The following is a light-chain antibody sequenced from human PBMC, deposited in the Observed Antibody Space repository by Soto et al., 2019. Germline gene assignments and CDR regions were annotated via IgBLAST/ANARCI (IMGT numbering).Light chain of an antibody. V-gene: IGLV2-14*01. CDR2: DVS. J-gene: IGLJ2*01. Sequence: QSALTQPASVSGSPGQTITISCTGTSSDVGGYNYVSWYQQHPGKAPKLMIYDVSNRPSGVSNRFCGSKSGNTASLTISGLQAEDEADYYYSSYTSSSTVVFGGGTQLTVL. CDR1: SSDVGGYNY. CDR3: SSYTSSSTVV.